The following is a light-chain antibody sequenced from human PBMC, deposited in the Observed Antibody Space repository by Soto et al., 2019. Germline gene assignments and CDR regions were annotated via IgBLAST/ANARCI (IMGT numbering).Light chain of an antibody. V-gene: IGKV3-11*01. Sequence: EIVLTQSPATLSLSPGESATLSCRASQSVTSYLAWYQQKPGQAPRLLIYDTSNRATGIPARFSGSGSGTDFTLTISSLEAEDVAVYYCQQHNNWPRTFGGGTKVEIK. CDR2: DTS. CDR3: QQHNNWPRT. CDR1: QSVTSY. J-gene: IGKJ4*01.